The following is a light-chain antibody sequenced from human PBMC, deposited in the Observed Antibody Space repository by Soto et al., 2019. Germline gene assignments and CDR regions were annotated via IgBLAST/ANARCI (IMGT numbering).Light chain of an antibody. V-gene: IGLV1-44*01. CDR2: NNN. J-gene: IGLJ3*02. CDR3: ASWDDSLHGPL. CDR1: NSNIGSNV. Sequence: QSVLTQPPSASGTPGQRVTISCSGSNSNIGSNVVTWYQHLPGTAPKLLIYNNNQRPSGVPDRFSASRSGTSASLAISGLQSEDEADYYCASWDDSLHGPLFGGGTKLTVL.